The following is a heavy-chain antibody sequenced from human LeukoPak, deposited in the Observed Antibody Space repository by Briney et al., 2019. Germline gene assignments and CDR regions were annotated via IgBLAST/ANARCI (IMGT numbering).Heavy chain of an antibody. CDR1: GGSISSYY. V-gene: IGHV4-59*01. D-gene: IGHD3-3*01. J-gene: IGHJ4*02. CDR3: ARVSGNYDFWSGYYQYYFDY. CDR2: IYYSGST. Sequence: PSETLSLTCTVSGGSISSYYWGWIRQPPGKGLEWIGYIYYSGSTNYNPSLKSRVTISVDTSKNQFSLKLSSVTAADTAVYYCARVSGNYDFWSGYYQYYFDYWGQGTLVTVSS.